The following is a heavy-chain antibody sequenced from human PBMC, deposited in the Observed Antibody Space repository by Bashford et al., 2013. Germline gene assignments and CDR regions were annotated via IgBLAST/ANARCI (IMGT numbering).Heavy chain of an antibody. J-gene: IGHJ4*02. CDR1: GGSISSSNW. Sequence: SETLSLTCAVSGGSISSSNWWSWVRQPPGKGLEWIGEIYHSGSTKYNPSLKSRVTISVDKSKNQFSLRLRSVIAADTAVYYCARRRTTMVRGVITGGEIDYWGQGTLVTVSS. CDR3: ARRRTTMVRGVITGGEIDY. D-gene: IGHD3-10*01. CDR2: IYHSGST. V-gene: IGHV4-4*02.